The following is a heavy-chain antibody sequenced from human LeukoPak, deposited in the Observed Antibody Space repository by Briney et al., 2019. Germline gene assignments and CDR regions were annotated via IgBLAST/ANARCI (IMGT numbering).Heavy chain of an antibody. CDR1: GGSISGGDYY. V-gene: IGHV4-30-4*01. CDR2: IHYSGST. D-gene: IGHD6-13*01. Sequence: SSQTLSLTCTVSGGSISGGDYYWTWIRQPPGKGLEWIGYIHYSGSTYYNPSLKSRVTISVDTSKNQFSLNLNSVTVADTAVYYCARGELVYDYWGQGTLVTFSS. CDR3: ARGELVYDY. J-gene: IGHJ4*02.